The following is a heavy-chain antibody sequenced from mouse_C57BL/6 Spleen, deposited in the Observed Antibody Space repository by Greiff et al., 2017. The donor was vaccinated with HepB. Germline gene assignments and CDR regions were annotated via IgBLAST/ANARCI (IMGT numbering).Heavy chain of an antibody. CDR3: ARHITTVVAHYAMDY. CDR1: GFTFSSYG. V-gene: IGHV5-6*01. J-gene: IGHJ4*01. Sequence: DVQLVESGGDLVKPGGSLKLSCAASGFTFSSYGMSWVRQTPDKRLEWVATISSGGSYTYYPDSVKGRFTISRDNAKNTLYLQMSSLKSEDTAMYYCARHITTVVAHYAMDYWGQGTSVTVSS. D-gene: IGHD1-1*01. CDR2: ISSGGSYT.